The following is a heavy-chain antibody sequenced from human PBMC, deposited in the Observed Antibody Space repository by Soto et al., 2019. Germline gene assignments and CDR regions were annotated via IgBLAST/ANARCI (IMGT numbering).Heavy chain of an antibody. Sequence: QVQLQASGPGLVKSSETLSLTCTVSGGSISSYYWSWIRQPPGKGLEWIGYIYYSGSTSYNPSLMSGVIIAEDTSKNQFSLKLSSVPAADTAVYYCARRWGNGFDYWGQGTLVTVSS. V-gene: IGHV4-59*08. CDR2: IYYSGST. CDR1: GGSISSYY. J-gene: IGHJ4*02. CDR3: ARRWGNGFDY. D-gene: IGHD3-16*01.